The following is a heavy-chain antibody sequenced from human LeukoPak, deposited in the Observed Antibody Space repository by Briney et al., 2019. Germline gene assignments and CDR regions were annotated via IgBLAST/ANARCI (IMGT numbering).Heavy chain of an antibody. CDR1: VYTFTDYF. Sequence: ASVKVSCKASVYTFTDYFMHWVRQAPGQGLEWMGWISPEGGDTHYAQRFQGRVTMTRDTSISTAYMELTSLSSDDTAVYYCARNYGHNSKYFDFWGQGTLVTVSS. J-gene: IGHJ4*02. D-gene: IGHD4-17*01. CDR2: ISPEGGDT. CDR3: ARNYGHNSKYFDF. V-gene: IGHV1-2*02.